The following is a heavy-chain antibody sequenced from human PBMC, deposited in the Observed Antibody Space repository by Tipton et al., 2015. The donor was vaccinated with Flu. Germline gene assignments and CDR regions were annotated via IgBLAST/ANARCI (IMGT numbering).Heavy chain of an antibody. CDR2: IYYTGST. CDR1: GGSIRSGGDY. V-gene: IGHV4-31*03. CDR3: ARESRDGYNGGRYFYYYGLDV. J-gene: IGHJ6*02. Sequence: TLSLTCTVSGGSIRSGGDYWNWIRQHPGKGLEWIGHIYYTGSTYYSPSLESRVTMSVDASKNQVSLKLSSVTVADTAVYYCARESRDGYNGGRYFYYYGLDVWGQGTTVSVSS. D-gene: IGHD5-24*01.